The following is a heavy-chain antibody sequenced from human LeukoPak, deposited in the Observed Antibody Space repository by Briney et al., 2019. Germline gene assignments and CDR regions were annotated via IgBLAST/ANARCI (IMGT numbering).Heavy chain of an antibody. J-gene: IGHJ4*02. CDR3: ARAPLGQWLGEYFDY. Sequence: SETLSLTCTVSGGSISSSSYYWGWIRQPPGKGLEWIGSIYYSGSTYYNPSLKSRVTISVDTSRNQFSLKLSSVTAADTAVYYCARAPLGQWLGEYFDYWGQGTLVTVSS. CDR1: GGSISSSSYY. CDR2: IYYSGST. V-gene: IGHV4-39*07. D-gene: IGHD6-19*01.